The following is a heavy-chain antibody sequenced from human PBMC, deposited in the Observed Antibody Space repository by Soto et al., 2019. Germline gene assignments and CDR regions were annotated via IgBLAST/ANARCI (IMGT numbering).Heavy chain of an antibody. J-gene: IGHJ4*02. V-gene: IGHV4-59*01. CDR1: GGSISSYY. CDR3: ARVTQRGSSSWYPAFDY. CDR2: IYYSGST. Sequence: PSETLSLTCTVSGGSISSYYWSWIRQPPGKGLEWIGYIYYSGSTNYNPSFKGRVTLSVDTSKNLFPLKLFFVPAGDTAVFYCARVTQRGSSSWYPAFDYWGQGTLVTVPS. D-gene: IGHD6-13*01.